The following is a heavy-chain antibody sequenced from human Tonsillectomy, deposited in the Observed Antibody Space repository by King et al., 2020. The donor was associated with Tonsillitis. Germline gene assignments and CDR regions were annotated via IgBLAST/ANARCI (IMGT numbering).Heavy chain of an antibody. D-gene: IGHD3-22*01. J-gene: IGHJ4*02. CDR2: ISYDGSNK. V-gene: IGHV3-30*18. Sequence: VQLVESGGGVVQPGRSLRLSCAASGFTFSNYDIHWVRQAPGKGLEWVAVISYDGSNKYYEDSVKGRFTISRDNSKNTLYLQMNSLRAEDTAVYYCAKDLYYYDSSGYLGYWGQGTLVTVSS. CDR1: GFTFSNYD. CDR3: AKDLYYYDSSGYLGY.